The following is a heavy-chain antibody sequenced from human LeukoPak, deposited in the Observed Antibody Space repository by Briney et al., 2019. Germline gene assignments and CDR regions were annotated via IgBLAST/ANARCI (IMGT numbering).Heavy chain of an antibody. J-gene: IGHJ4*02. V-gene: IGHV3-74*01. CDR1: GFTFSSYW. D-gene: IGHD2-2*01. CDR3: ATVVPAAIY. Sequence: GGSLRLSCAASGFTFSSYWMHWVRQAPGRGLVWVSRINSDGSGTSYADSVKGRFTISRDNAKNTLYLQMNSLRAEDTAVYYCATVVPAAIYWGQGTLVTVSS. CDR2: INSDGSGT.